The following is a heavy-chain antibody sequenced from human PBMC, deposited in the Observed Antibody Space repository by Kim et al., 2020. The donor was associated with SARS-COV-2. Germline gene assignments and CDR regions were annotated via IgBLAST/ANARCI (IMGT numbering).Heavy chain of an antibody. CDR2: ISGSGGST. CDR3: AKDPSAFRDGYTKGAY. Sequence: GGSLRLSCAASGFTFSSYAMSWVRQAPGKGLEWVSAISGSGGSTYYADSVKGRFTISRDNSKNTLYLQMNSLRAEDTAVYYCAKDPSAFRDGYTKGAYWGQGTLVTVSS. V-gene: IGHV3-23*01. D-gene: IGHD5-12*01. CDR1: GFTFSSYA. J-gene: IGHJ4*02.